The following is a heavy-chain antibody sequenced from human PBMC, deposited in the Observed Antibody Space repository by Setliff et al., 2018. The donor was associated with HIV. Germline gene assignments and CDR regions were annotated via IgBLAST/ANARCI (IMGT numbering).Heavy chain of an antibody. V-gene: IGHV3-7*03. CDR2: IKEDGSTK. CDR3: TANLLQFLGDY. Sequence: PGGSLRLSCVASGFTFSKYWMSWVRQAPGKGLELAASIKEDGSTKYYVDSVKGRFTVSRDNAKNSLYLQVNSLRAEDTAVYYCTANLLQFLGDYWGLGSLVTVSS. CDR1: GFTFSKYW. D-gene: IGHD3-3*01. J-gene: IGHJ4*02.